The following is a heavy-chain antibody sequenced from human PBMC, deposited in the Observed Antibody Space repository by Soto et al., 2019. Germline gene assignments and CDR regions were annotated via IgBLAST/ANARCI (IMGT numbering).Heavy chain of an antibody. J-gene: IGHJ4*02. Sequence: QVQLVESGGGVVQPGRSLRLSCAASGFTFSSYGMHWVRQAPGKGLEWVAVISYDGSNKYYADSVKGRFTISRDNSKNTLYLQMNSLRAEDTAVYYCATYNDYQTTFDYWGQGTLVTVSS. CDR3: ATYNDYQTTFDY. V-gene: IGHV3-30*03. D-gene: IGHD4-4*01. CDR2: ISYDGSNK. CDR1: GFTFSSYG.